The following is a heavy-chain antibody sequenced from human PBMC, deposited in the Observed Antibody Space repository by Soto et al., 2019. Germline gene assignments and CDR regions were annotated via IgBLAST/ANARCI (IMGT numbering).Heavy chain of an antibody. CDR2: ISYDGSNK. Sequence: GGSLRLSCAASGFTFSSYGMHWVRQAPGKGLEWVAVISYDGSNKYYADSVKGRFTISRDNSKNTLYLQMNSLRAEDTAVYYCEKDGPDSAFDIWGQGTMVTVS. CDR3: EKDGPDSAFDI. J-gene: IGHJ3*02. V-gene: IGHV3-30*18. D-gene: IGHD3-3*01. CDR1: GFTFSSYG.